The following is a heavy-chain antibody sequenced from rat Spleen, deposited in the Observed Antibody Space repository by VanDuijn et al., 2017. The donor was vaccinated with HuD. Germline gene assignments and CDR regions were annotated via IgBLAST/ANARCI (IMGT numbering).Heavy chain of an antibody. CDR3: ARQGTRWYYFDY. V-gene: IGHV5-29*01. J-gene: IGHJ2*01. CDR1: GFTFSNYG. D-gene: IGHD1-1*01. Sequence: EVQVVESGGGLVQPGRSMKLSCAASGFTFSNYGMAWVRQAPTKGLEWVASISYDNFSTYYRDSVKGRFTISRDNAKNTLYLQMDSLRSEDTATYYCARQGTRWYYFDYWGQGVMVTVSS. CDR2: ISYDNFST.